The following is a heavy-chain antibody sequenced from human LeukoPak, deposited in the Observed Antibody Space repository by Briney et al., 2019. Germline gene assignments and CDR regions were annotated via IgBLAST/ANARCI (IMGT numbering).Heavy chain of an antibody. Sequence: SETLSLTCTVSGGSVYRTTYYWDWIRQPPGKGLEWIGSVSYSGSTYYNPSLKSRLTISIDTSNNQFSLRLGSVTAADTAVYYCARRREVGANHYWGQGTLVTVSS. CDR3: ARRREVGANHY. CDR2: VSYSGST. V-gene: IGHV4-39*01. D-gene: IGHD1-26*01. J-gene: IGHJ4*02. CDR1: GGSVYRTTYY.